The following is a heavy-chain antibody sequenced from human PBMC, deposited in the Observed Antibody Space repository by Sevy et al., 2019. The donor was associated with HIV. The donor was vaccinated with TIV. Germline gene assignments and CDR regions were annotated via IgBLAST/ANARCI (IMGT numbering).Heavy chain of an antibody. V-gene: IGHV1-8*01. Sequence: ASVKVSCKASGYTFTSYDINWVRQAAGQGLEWMGWMNPNSGNTGYEQKFQGRVTMTRNTSISAAYMELSNLRSEDTAVYYCARAAGSRSYIYALDGWGQWTTVTVSS. CDR2: MNPNSGNT. CDR1: GYTFTSYD. D-gene: IGHD3-16*01. J-gene: IGHJ6*02. CDR3: ARAAGSRSYIYALDG.